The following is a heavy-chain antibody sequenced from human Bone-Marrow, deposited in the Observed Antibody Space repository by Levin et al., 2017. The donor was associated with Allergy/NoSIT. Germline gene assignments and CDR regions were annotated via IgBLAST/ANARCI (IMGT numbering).Heavy chain of an antibody. CDR3: ARQGSGYPNWFDP. CDR1: GYSFNTYW. Sequence: GESLKISCEGSGYSFNTYWIAWVRQMPGKGLELMGIIYPGDSDIRYSSPFQGQVTISADKSINTAYLQWSSLKASDTAMYYCARQGSGYPNWFDPWGQGTMVTVSS. V-gene: IGHV5-51*01. CDR2: IYPGDSDI. D-gene: IGHD3-3*01. J-gene: IGHJ5*02.